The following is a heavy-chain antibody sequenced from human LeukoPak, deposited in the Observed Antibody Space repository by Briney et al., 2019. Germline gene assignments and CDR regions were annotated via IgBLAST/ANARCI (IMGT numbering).Heavy chain of an antibody. Sequence: SETLSLTCSVSGAAITDYYWSWIRQAPGKGLEFIGYIYNSEVTNYNPSLTSRVTMSVDTSKNQFSLKLKSMTAADTAVYYCAKGGGSSFRGDYSYYYLDVWGKGTTVTVPS. CDR1: GAAITDYY. CDR3: AKGGGSSFRGDYSYYYLDV. V-gene: IGHV4-59*01. J-gene: IGHJ6*03. CDR2: IYNSEVT. D-gene: IGHD2-15*01.